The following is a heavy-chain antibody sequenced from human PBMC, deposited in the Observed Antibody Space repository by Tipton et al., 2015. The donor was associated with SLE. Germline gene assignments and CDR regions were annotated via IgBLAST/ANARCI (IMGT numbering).Heavy chain of an antibody. CDR1: GGSISSYY. D-gene: IGHD1-26*01. CDR2: IYYSGST. CDR3: ARLDGGATRFDY. V-gene: IGHV4-59*01. Sequence: TLSLTCTVSGGSISSYYWSWIRQPPGKGLEWIGYIYYSGSTNYNPSLKSRVTISVDTSKNQFSLKLSSVTAADTAVYYCARLDGGATRFDYWGQGTLVTVPS. J-gene: IGHJ4*02.